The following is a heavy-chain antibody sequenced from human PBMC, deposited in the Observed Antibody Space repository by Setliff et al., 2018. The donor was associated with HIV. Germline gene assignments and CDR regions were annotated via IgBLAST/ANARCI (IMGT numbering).Heavy chain of an antibody. CDR2: ISYSGST. CDR1: GGSISSYY. J-gene: IGHJ6*03. D-gene: IGHD1-1*01. Sequence: SETLSLTCTVSGGSISSYYWSWIRQPPGKGLEWIGYISYSGSTNYNPSLKSRVTISVDTSKNQFSLKLSSVTAADTAVYYCAREDSGWNLRGLYHYYYMDVWGKGTTVTVSS. CDR3: AREDSGWNLRGLYHYYYMDV. V-gene: IGHV4-59*01.